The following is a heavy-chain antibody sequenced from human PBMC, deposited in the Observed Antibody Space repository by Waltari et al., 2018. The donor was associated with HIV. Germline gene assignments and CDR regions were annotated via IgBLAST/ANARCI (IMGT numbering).Heavy chain of an antibody. J-gene: IGHJ5*02. CDR2: IVSLKNFI. Sequence: EVRLLESGGGLVRPGGSLRLSCAASGFRFSDYNMNWVRQGPGKGREWVASIVSLKNFIHNADSVKCRFTVSRDNAKNSLYLQMNSLTAEDTAVYYCARGPSSGWSWFDPWGQGTLVTVSS. CDR3: ARGPSSGWSWFDP. CDR1: GFRFSDYN. D-gene: IGHD6-19*01. V-gene: IGHV3-21*01.